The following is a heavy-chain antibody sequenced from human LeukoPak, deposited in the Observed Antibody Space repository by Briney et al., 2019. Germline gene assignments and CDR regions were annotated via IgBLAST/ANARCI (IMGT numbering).Heavy chain of an antibody. Sequence: SETLSLTCTVSGGSISSGGYYWSWIRQPPGKGLEWIGYIYYSGSTNYNPSLKSRVTISVDTSKNQFSLKLSSVTAADTAVYYCARQGTGNWFDPWGQGTLVTVSS. CDR3: ARQGTGNWFDP. D-gene: IGHD1-1*01. J-gene: IGHJ5*02. CDR1: GGSISSGGYY. CDR2: IYYSGST. V-gene: IGHV4-61*08.